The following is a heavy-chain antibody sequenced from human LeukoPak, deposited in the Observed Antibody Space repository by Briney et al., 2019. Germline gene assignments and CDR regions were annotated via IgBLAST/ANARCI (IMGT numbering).Heavy chain of an antibody. Sequence: GASVKVSCKASGYTFTGYFIHWLRQAPGQGLEWMGIINPSGGSASYAQKFQGRVTMTRDTSTSTVYMELSSLRSEDTAVYYCARDHGVVVPAAMLDFDYWGQGTLVTVSS. CDR3: ARDHGVVVPAAMLDFDY. D-gene: IGHD2-2*01. V-gene: IGHV1-46*01. CDR1: GYTFTGYF. CDR2: INPSGGSA. J-gene: IGHJ4*02.